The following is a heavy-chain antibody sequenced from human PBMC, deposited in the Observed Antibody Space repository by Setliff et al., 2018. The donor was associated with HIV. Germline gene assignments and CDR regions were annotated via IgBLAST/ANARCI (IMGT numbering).Heavy chain of an antibody. Sequence: GESLKISCKGSGYYFTTFWIAWVRQMPGKGLEWMGFIYPGDSHTTYSPSFQGQVTISVDTSVSTAYLQWSSKESLYLQMNSLTTEDTALYYCAKLLGNGGNSDPFDIWGQGTTVTVSS. CDR3: TTEDTALYYCAKLLGNGGNSDPFDI. CDR1: GYYFTTFW. D-gene: IGHD2-21*01. J-gene: IGHJ3*02. CDR2: IYPGDSHT. V-gene: IGHV5-51*01.